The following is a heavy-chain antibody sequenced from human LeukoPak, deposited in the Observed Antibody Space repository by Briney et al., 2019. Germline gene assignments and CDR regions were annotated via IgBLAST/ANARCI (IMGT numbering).Heavy chain of an antibody. Sequence: SGGSLRLSCAASGFTFSVYSMNWVRQAPGKGLEWVSTISGSDGSTYYADSVKGRFTISRDNSKNTLYLQMNSLRVEDTAVYYCAKGRGYCTGGSCYSDYWGQGTLVTVSS. CDR2: ISGSDGST. CDR1: GFTFSVYS. V-gene: IGHV3-23*01. D-gene: IGHD2-15*01. J-gene: IGHJ4*02. CDR3: AKGRGYCTGGSCYSDY.